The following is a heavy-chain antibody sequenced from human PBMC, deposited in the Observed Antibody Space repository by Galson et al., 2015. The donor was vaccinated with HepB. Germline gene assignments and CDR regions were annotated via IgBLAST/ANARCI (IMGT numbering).Heavy chain of an antibody. J-gene: IGHJ3*02. V-gene: IGHV3-9*01. D-gene: IGHD4-17*01. CDR1: GFTFDDYA. Sequence: SLRLSCAASGFTFDDYAMHWVRQAPGKGLEWVSGISWNSGSIGYADSVKGRFTISRDNAKNSLYLQMNSLRAEDTALYYCAKAGTTVTLLRDAFDIWGQGTMVTVSS. CDR3: AKAGTTVTLLRDAFDI. CDR2: ISWNSGSI.